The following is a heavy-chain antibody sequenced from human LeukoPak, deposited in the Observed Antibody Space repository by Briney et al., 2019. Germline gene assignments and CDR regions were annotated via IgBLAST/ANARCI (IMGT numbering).Heavy chain of an antibody. CDR2: INPNNGGT. D-gene: IGHD6-6*01. CDR3: ATGRELEYSSSSDRTFDY. Sequence: ASVKVSCTASGYTFTGYYIHWVRQAPGQGLEWMGWINPNNGGTNYAQKFQGTVTMTRDTSISTAYMELSSLRSDDTAVYYCATGRELEYSSSSDRTFDYWGQGTLVTVSS. V-gene: IGHV1-2*02. CDR1: GYTFTGYY. J-gene: IGHJ4*02.